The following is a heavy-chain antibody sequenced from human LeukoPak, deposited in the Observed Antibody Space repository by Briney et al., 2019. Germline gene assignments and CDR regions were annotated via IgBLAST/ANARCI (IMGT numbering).Heavy chain of an antibody. CDR2: IRTRAMTT. D-gene: IGHD3-3*01. Sequence: GGSLRLSCATSGFTFSSYAMSWVRQAPGKGLECVSSIRTRAMTTYYADSVKGRFTVSRDDSKNTFYLQMNSLRVDDTAMYYCAKSMLQFVEGPFDSWGQGTLVTVSS. J-gene: IGHJ5*01. CDR3: AKSMLQFVEGPFDS. CDR1: GFTFSSYA. V-gene: IGHV3-23*05.